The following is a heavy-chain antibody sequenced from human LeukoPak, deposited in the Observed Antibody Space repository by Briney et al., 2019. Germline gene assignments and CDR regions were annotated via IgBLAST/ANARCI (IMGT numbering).Heavy chain of an antibody. CDR3: AKDEGYSSSWYYFDY. V-gene: IGHV1-8*03. CDR1: GYTFTSYD. Sequence: ASVKVSCKASGYTFTSYDINWVRQATGQGLEWMGWMNPNSGNTGYAQKFQGRVTITRNTSISTAYMELSSLRSEDTAVYYCAKDEGYSSSWYYFDYWGQGTLVTVSS. D-gene: IGHD6-13*01. CDR2: MNPNSGNT. J-gene: IGHJ4*02.